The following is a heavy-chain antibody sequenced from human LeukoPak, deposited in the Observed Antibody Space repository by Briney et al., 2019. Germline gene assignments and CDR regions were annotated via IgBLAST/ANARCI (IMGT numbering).Heavy chain of an antibody. Sequence: GGSLRLSCAASGFSVNSDYMTWVRQAPGKGLDWVSVLYSSGTTVYADSVRGRFTISRDNSKNTLYLQMNSLKAEDTAVYYCARWIYDTLTGYPSFHYWGQGTLVTVSS. CDR3: ARWIYDTLTGYPSFHY. CDR2: LYSSGTT. D-gene: IGHD3-9*01. V-gene: IGHV3-66*01. J-gene: IGHJ4*02. CDR1: GFSVNSDY.